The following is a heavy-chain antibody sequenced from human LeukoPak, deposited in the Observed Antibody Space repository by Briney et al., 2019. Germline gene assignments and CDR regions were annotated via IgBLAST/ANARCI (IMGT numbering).Heavy chain of an antibody. D-gene: IGHD6-13*01. Sequence: GGSLRLSCAASGFTFSNSGMHWVRQAPGKGLEWVAVISDDGGNKYYADSVKGRFTISRDNSKNTLSLQMNSLRAEDTAVYFCAKEYSSSWYYFDYWGQGTLVTVSS. J-gene: IGHJ4*02. CDR2: ISDDGGNK. CDR3: AKEYSSSWYYFDY. CDR1: GFTFSNSG. V-gene: IGHV3-30*18.